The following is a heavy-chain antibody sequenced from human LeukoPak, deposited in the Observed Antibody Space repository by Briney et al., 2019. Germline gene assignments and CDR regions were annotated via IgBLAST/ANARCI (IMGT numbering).Heavy chain of an antibody. CDR3: ARVRLEYYDFWSGYSLTAPYYYYMDV. CDR2: IIPIFGTA. Sequence: SVKVSCKASGGTFSSYAISWVLQAPGQGLEWMGGIIPIFGTANYAQKFQGRVTITTNESTSTAYMELSSLRSEDTAVYYCARVRLEYYDFWSGYSLTAPYYYYMDVWGKGTTVTVSS. D-gene: IGHD3-3*01. V-gene: IGHV1-69*05. CDR1: GGTFSSYA. J-gene: IGHJ6*03.